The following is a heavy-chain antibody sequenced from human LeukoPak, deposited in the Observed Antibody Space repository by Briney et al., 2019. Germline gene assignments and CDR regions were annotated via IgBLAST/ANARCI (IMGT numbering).Heavy chain of an antibody. V-gene: IGHV4-31*03. CDR1: GGSISSGGYY. J-gene: IGHJ6*02. Sequence: SETLSLTCTVSGGSISSGGYYWSWIRQHPGKGLEWIGYIYYGGSTNYNPSLKSRVTISVDTSKNQFSLKLSSVTAADTAVYYCASLITGTDYYYYGMDVWGQGTTVTVSS. CDR3: ASLITGTDYYYYGMDV. CDR2: IYYGGST. D-gene: IGHD1-20*01.